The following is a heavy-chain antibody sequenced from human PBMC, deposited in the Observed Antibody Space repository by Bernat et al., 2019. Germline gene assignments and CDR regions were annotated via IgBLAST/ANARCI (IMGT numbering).Heavy chain of an antibody. Sequence: EVQLLESGGGLVQPGGSLRLSCAASGFTFSSYAMSWVRQAPGKGLEWVSAISGSGGNTYDADSVKGRFTISRDNSKNTLYLQMNSLRAEDTAVYYCAKAMAGHWYFDLWGRGTLVTVSS. D-gene: IGHD6-19*01. CDR2: ISGSGGNT. CDR3: AKAMAGHWYFDL. V-gene: IGHV3-23*01. J-gene: IGHJ2*01. CDR1: GFTFSSYA.